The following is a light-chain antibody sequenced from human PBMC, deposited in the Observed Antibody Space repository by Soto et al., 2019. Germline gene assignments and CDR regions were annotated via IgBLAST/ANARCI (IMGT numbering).Light chain of an antibody. CDR1: NSGVGGYNF. V-gene: IGLV2-14*01. CDR3: SSYTSISTYV. J-gene: IGLJ1*01. Sequence: QPTLVSGPPDQSITVSCTGINSGVGGYNFISWYQQHPDKAHELMIYDVTNRPSGVSNRFSGSKSGNTASLTISGLQAEDEADYYCSSYTSISTYVFGTGTKVTVL. CDR2: DVT.